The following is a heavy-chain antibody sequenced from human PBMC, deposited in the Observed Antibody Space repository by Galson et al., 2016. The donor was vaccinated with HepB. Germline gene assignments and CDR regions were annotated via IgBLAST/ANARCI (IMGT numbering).Heavy chain of an antibody. J-gene: IGHJ5*02. CDR3: AGVDNTGWQGLWFDP. CDR1: GNTFSNYA. Sequence: SVKVSCKASGNTFSNYAISWVRQAPGQGLEWMGGIIPKFGTTNYEQKFQGRVTITADESTSTAYMELSSLRSEDTAVFYCAGVDNTGWQGLWFDPWGQGTLVTVSS. V-gene: IGHV1-69*13. D-gene: IGHD6-19*01. CDR2: IIPKFGTT.